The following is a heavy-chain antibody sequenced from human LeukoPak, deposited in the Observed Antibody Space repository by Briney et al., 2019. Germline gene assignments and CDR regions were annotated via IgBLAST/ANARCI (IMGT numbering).Heavy chain of an antibody. D-gene: IGHD5-24*01. V-gene: IGHV4-34*01. CDR3: ARGATISETGYFDF. Sequence: SESLSLTCAVYGGSFSRYYWSWIRQSPGKGLEWIAEIDHRGDTNYNPSVKSRVTISVDTSKNQFSLKVRSLSAADTALYYCARGATISETGYFDFWGQGTLVTVSS. J-gene: IGHJ4*03. CDR1: GGSFSRYY. CDR2: IDHRGDT.